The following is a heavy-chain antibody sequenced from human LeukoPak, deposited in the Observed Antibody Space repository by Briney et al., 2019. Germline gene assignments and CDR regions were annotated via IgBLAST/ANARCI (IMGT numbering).Heavy chain of an antibody. CDR1: GGSISSYY. D-gene: IGHD3-22*01. CDR2: IYYSGST. CDR3: ARLGANYYDSSGYYPFDY. Sequence: SETLSLTCTVSGGSISSYYWGWIRQPPGKGLEWIGSIYYSGSTYYNPSLKSRVTISVDTSKNQFSLKLSSVTAADTAVYYCARLGANYYDSSGYYPFDYWGQGTLVTVSS. V-gene: IGHV4-39*01. J-gene: IGHJ4*02.